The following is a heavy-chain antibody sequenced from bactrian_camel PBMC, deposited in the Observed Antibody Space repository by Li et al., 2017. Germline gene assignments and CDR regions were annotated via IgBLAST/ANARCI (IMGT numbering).Heavy chain of an antibody. CDR2: ISWNGDST. D-gene: IGHD1*01. Sequence: HVQLVESGGGLVQPGGSLRLSCAASGFTSSKSRMHWVRQAPGKGLEWVSLISWNGDSTAYADSVKGQFTISHDAAKNSIDLEMNSLKPDDTAVYYCAATGQMLSVAGCRTQGTQVTVS. V-gene: IGHV3S1*01. CDR1: GFTSSKSR. J-gene: IGHJ4*01.